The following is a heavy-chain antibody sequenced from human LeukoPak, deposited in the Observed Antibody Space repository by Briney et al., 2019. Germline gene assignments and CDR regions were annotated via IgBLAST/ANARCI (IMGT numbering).Heavy chain of an antibody. J-gene: IGHJ4*02. CDR1: GFTFSSYW. Sequence: GGSLRLSCAASGFTFSSYWMHWVRQAPGRGLVWVSRINSDGSSTSYADSVKGRFTISRDNAKNTLYLQMNSLRAEDTAVYYCARSKGDCGGDCTYCFDYWGQGTLVTVSS. V-gene: IGHV3-74*01. D-gene: IGHD2-21*02. CDR3: ARSKGDCGGDCTYCFDY. CDR2: INSDGSST.